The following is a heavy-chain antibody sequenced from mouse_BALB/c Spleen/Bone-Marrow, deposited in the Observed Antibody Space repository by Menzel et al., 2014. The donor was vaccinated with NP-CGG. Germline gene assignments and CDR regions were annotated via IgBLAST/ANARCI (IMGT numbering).Heavy chain of an antibody. V-gene: IGHV1S81*02. CDR3: TRREYYRYDRAMDY. J-gene: IGHJ4*01. CDR2: INPSNGGT. Sequence: QVQLQQSGAELVKPGASVKLSCKASGYTFTSYYMYWVKQRPGQGLEWIGEINPSNGGTNFNEKFKSKATQTVDKSSSTAYMQLSSLTSEDSAVYYCTRREYYRYDRAMDYWGQGTSVTVSS. CDR1: GYTFTSYY. D-gene: IGHD2-14*01.